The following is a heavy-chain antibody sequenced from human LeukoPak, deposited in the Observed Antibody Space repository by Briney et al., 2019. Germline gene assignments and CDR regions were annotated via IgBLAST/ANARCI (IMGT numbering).Heavy chain of an antibody. Sequence: GGTLRLSCAASGFTFSSFGMSWVRQAPGKGLEWVSYISGGSSFTYYVDSVKGRFTISRDNAKNSLYLQMNSLRAEDTAVYYCARDLGYSSGPNYWGQGTRVTVSS. CDR3: ARDLGYSSGPNY. CDR2: ISGGSSFT. CDR1: GFTFSSFG. J-gene: IGHJ4*02. D-gene: IGHD6-19*01. V-gene: IGHV3-21*01.